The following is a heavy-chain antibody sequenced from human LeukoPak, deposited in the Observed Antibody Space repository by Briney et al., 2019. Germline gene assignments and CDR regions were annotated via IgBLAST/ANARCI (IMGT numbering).Heavy chain of an antibody. Sequence: PGGSLRLSCAASGFTFSSYAMSWIRQPPGKGLEWIGEINPRGSTNYNPSLKSRVTLSADTSKNQFSLTLNAVTAADTPVYYCARRRLGYYFVYWGEGTLVTVSS. CDR1: GFTFSSYA. CDR2: INPRGST. CDR3: ARRRLGYYFVY. J-gene: IGHJ4*02. V-gene: IGHV4-34*01. D-gene: IGHD5-24*01.